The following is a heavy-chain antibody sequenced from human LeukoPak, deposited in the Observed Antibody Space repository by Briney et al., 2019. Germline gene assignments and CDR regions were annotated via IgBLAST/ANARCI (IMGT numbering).Heavy chain of an antibody. V-gene: IGHV3-21*01. CDR3: ARETWIFSSWSHGWFDP. J-gene: IGHJ5*02. CDR2: ISSSSSYI. D-gene: IGHD6-13*01. Sequence: GGSLRLSCAASGFTFSSYSMNWVRQAPGKGLEWVSSISSSSSYIYYADSVKGRFTISRDNAKNSLYLQMNSLRAEDTAVYYCARETWIFSSWSHGWFDPWGQGTLVTVSS. CDR1: GFTFSSYS.